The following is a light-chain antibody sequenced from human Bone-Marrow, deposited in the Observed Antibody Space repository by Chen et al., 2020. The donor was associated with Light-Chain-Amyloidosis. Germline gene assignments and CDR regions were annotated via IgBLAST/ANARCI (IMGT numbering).Light chain of an antibody. V-gene: IGKV3-15*01. CDR1: QSVSSN. Sequence: EIVMTQSPATLSVSPGERATLSCRASQSVSSNLAWYQQKPGQAPRLLIYRASTRATGIPARFSGSGSGTEFTLTISSLQSEDFAVYYCQQYNNWPPLTFGQGTKLEIK. J-gene: IGKJ2*01. CDR3: QQYNNWPPLT. CDR2: RAS.